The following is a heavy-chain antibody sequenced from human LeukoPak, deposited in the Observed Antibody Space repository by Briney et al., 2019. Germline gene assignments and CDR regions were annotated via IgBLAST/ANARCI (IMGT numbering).Heavy chain of an antibody. D-gene: IGHD4-17*01. CDR1: GGSISSYY. CDR2: IYYSGST. Sequence: PSETLSLTCTVSGGSISSYYWSWIRQPPGKGLEWIGYIYYSGSTNYNPSLKSRVTISVDTSKNQFSLKLSSVTAADTAVYFCARRVTVTTDYFDYWGQGTLVTVSS. J-gene: IGHJ4*02. CDR3: ARRVTVTTDYFDY. V-gene: IGHV4-59*01.